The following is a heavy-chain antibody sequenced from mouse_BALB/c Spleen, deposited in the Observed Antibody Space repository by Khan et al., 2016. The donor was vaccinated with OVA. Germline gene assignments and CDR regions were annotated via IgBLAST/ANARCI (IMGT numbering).Heavy chain of an antibody. CDR1: GYTFTNHG. CDR3: ARGYRYFDV. V-gene: IGHV9-1*02. CDR2: INTYTGEP. J-gene: IGHJ1*01. Sequence: QIQLVQSGPEPKKPGETVKISCKASGYTFTNHGLNWVKQAPGKGLKWMGWINTYTGEPTYADDFKGRFAFSLETSASTAYLQINNLKDEDMTTYFCARGYRYFDVWGAGTTVTVSS.